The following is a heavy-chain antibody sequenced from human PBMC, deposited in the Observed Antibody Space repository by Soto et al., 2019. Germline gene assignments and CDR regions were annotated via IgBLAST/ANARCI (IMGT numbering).Heavy chain of an antibody. CDR3: ATSYGSGYRAFDS. D-gene: IGHD3-10*01. CDR1: GDTFNFYS. CDR2: INPILSMS. Sequence: QVQLVQSGADVQRPGSSVRVSCKASGDTFNFYSINWVRQAPGLGLQWMGRINPILSMSNYAPRFQGRVMMTXDXPTSTAYMELSSLRSEDTAMYYCATSYGSGYRAFDSWGQGALVTVSS. J-gene: IGHJ4*02. V-gene: IGHV1-69*02.